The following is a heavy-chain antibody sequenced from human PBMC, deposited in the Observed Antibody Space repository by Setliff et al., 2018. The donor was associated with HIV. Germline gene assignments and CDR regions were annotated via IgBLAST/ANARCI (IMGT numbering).Heavy chain of an antibody. CDR2: IYHSGST. V-gene: IGHV4-38-2*01. CDR3: ARQFTVQCLVSTYGMDV. CDR1: GYSISSGYY. D-gene: IGHD6-19*01. Sequence: SETLSLTCAVSGYSISSGYYWGWIRQPPGKGLEWIGSIYHSGSTYYNPSLKSRVTISVDTSKNQFSLTLSSVTAADTAVYYCARQFTVQCLVSTYGMDVWGQGTTVTVSS. J-gene: IGHJ6*02.